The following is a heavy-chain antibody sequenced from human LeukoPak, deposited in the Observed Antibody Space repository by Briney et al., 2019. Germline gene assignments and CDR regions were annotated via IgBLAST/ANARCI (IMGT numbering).Heavy chain of an antibody. Sequence: ASVKVSCKASGYTLTSYGISWVRQAPGQGLEWMGWISAYDGNTNYAQKLQGRVTMTTDTSTSTDYMELRSLRSDDTAVYYCARARQWLDYYYYGMTSGAKEPRSPSP. CDR2: ISAYDGNT. V-gene: IGHV1-18*01. CDR1: GYTLTSYG. J-gene: IGHJ6*02. CDR3: ARARQWLDYYYYGMTS. D-gene: IGHD6-19*01.